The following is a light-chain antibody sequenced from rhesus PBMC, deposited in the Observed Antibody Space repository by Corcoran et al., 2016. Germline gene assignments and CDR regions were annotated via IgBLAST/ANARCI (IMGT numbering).Light chain of an antibody. CDR3: QHNYGAPYS. CDR1: ENVDNY. J-gene: IGKJ2*01. V-gene: IGKV1-74*01. CDR2: KTS. Sequence: DIQLTQSPSSLSASVGDRISITCRASENVDNYLNWYHQSPGKAPKLRIYKTSILKNGVPSRFSGSGSGTNYTFTISSLVSEDVGTYCGQHNYGAPYSFGQGTRVEIK.